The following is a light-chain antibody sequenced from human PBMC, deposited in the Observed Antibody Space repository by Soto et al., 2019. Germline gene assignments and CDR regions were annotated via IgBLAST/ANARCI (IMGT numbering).Light chain of an antibody. CDR1: QTLTTTF. CDR3: QQYADLPYT. J-gene: IGKJ2*01. CDR2: GAS. V-gene: IGKV3-20*01. Sequence: EIVLTQSPGTLSLSPGERATLSCMASQTLTTTFLAWYQQKPGQAPRLLIYGASSRATGIPARFSGSGSGTDYTLTISRLEPADLAVYSCQQYADLPYTFGQGTTLEIK.